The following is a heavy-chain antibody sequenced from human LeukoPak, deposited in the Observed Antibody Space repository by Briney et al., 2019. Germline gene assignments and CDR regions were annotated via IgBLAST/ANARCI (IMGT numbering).Heavy chain of an antibody. V-gene: IGHV3-64D*06. CDR2: ISSNGGST. Sequence: GGSLRLSCSASGFTFSSYAMHWVRQAPGKGLEYVSAISSNGGSTYYADSVKGRFTISRDNSKNTLYLQMSSLRAEDTAVYYCGKGFCSSTICRFDPGGQGTLVTVS. CDR1: GFTFSSYA. D-gene: IGHD2-2*01. CDR3: GKGFCSSTICRFDP. J-gene: IGHJ5*02.